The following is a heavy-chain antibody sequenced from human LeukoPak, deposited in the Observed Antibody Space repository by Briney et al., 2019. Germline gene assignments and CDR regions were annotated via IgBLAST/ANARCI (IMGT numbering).Heavy chain of an antibody. CDR2: ISSSSSTI. V-gene: IGHV3-48*01. J-gene: IGHJ4*02. D-gene: IGHD6-6*01. CDR3: ARDIAARPETFFDY. CDR1: GFTFSSYS. Sequence: GGSLRLSCAPSGFTFSSYSMNWVRQAPGKGLEWVSYISSSSSTIYYADSVKGRFTISRDNAKNSLYLQMNSLRAEDTAVYYCARDIAARPETFFDYWGQGTLVTVS.